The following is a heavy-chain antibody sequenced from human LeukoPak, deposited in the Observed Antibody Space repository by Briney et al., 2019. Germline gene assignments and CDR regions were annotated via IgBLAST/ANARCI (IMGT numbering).Heavy chain of an antibody. CDR3: ARGPLPFITMRQQYFQH. D-gene: IGHD3-10*01. J-gene: IGHJ1*01. CDR1: GXSFSGYY. Sequence: SETLPLTCAVYGXSFSGYYGSWIRQPPGKGLEWIVELNHSGSTNYNPYLKSRVTISVDTSKNQCSLKLSSVTAAHTAVYYCARGPLPFITMRQQYFQHWGQGTLVTVSS. CDR2: LNHSGST. V-gene: IGHV4-34*01.